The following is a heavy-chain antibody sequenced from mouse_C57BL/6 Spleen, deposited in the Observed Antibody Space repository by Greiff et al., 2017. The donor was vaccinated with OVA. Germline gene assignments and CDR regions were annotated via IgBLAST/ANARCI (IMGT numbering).Heavy chain of an antibody. CDR3: ARGDSYGSSYTWFAY. J-gene: IGHJ3*01. CDR1: GYAFSSSW. Sequence: VQLQQSGPELVKPGASVKISCKASGYAFSSSWMNWVKQRPGKGLEWIGRIYPGDGDTNYNGKFKGKATLTADKSSSTAYMQLSSLTSEDSAVYFCARGDSYGSSYTWFAYWGQGTLVTVSA. V-gene: IGHV1-82*01. CDR2: IYPGDGDT. D-gene: IGHD1-1*01.